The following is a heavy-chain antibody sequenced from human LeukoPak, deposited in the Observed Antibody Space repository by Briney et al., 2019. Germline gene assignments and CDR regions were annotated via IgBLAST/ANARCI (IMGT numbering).Heavy chain of an antibody. CDR2: ISAYNGNT. Sequence: GASVKVSCKASGYTFTSHGISWVRQAPGQGLEWMGWISAYNGNTNYAQKLQDRVTMTTETSTSTAYMELRSLRSDDTAVYYCARDRTVTTRRYYYYYGMDVWGQGTTVTVS. D-gene: IGHD4-17*01. CDR3: ARDRTVTTRRYYYYYGMDV. V-gene: IGHV1-18*01. J-gene: IGHJ6*02. CDR1: GYTFTSHG.